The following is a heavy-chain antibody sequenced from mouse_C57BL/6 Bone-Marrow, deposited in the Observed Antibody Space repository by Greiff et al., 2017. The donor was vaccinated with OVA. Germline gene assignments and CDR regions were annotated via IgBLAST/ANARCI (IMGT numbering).Heavy chain of an antibody. CDR2: IDPSDSYT. J-gene: IGHJ3*01. Sequence: QVQLLQPGAELVKPGASVKLSCKASGYTFTSYWMQWVKQRPGQGLEWIGEIDPSDSYTNYNQKFKGKATLTVDTSSSTAYMQLSSLTSEDSAVYYCARHYYGKAWFAYWGQGTLVTVSA. CDR1: GYTFTSYW. D-gene: IGHD1-1*01. V-gene: IGHV1-50*01. CDR3: ARHYYGKAWFAY.